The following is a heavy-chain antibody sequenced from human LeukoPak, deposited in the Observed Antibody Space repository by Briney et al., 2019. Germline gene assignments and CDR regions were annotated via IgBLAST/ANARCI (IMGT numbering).Heavy chain of an antibody. D-gene: IGHD6-6*01. CDR3: ARRIAARPAWVDY. J-gene: IGHJ4*02. CDR2: INHSGST. Sequence: KTSETLSLTCAAYGGSFSGYYWSWIRQPPGKGLEWIGEINHSGSTNYNPSLKSRVTISVDTSKNQFSLKLSSVTAADTAVYYCARRIAARPAWVDYWGQGTLVTVSS. CDR1: GGSFSGYY. V-gene: IGHV4-34*01.